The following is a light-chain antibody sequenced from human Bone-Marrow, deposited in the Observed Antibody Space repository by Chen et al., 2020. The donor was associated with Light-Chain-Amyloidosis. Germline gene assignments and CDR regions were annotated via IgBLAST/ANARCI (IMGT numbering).Light chain of an antibody. J-gene: IGLJ1*01. CDR1: SSDIGTYNY. Sequence: QSALTQPASVSGSPGQSITIYCTGTSSDIGTYNYVSWFQQHPGKAPKVIMNEVSDRPSGVSNRFSGSKSGNTASLTISGLQAEDEADYYCSSYTGNSTPYVFGSGTKVTIL. CDR2: EVS. CDR3: SSYTGNSTPYV. V-gene: IGLV2-14*03.